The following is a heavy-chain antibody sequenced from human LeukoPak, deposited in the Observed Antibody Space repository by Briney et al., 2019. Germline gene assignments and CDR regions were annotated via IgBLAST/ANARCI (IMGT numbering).Heavy chain of an antibody. J-gene: IGHJ4*02. Sequence: VASVKVSCKAFGYTFTSYYMHWVRQAPGQGLEWMGIINPSGGSTSYAQKFQGRVTMTRDTSTSTVYMELSSLRSEDTAVYYCAREVEPNYYDSSGYPTMGYWGQGTLVTVSS. V-gene: IGHV1-46*01. D-gene: IGHD3-22*01. CDR2: INPSGGST. CDR3: AREVEPNYYDSSGYPTMGY. CDR1: GYTFTSYY.